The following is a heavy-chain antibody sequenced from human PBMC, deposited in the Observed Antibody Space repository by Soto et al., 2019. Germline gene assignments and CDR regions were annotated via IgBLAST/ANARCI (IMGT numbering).Heavy chain of an antibody. D-gene: IGHD3-9*01. J-gene: IGHJ6*03. CDR3: ARVSAISHGNYYMDV. Sequence: GGSLRLSCAASGFTFSTYSMNWVRQAPEKGLEWLSYISSGSSARYYADAVKGRFTVSRDNAKSSLYLQMNSLRAEDTAVYFCARVSAISHGNYYMDVWGKGTTVTVSS. V-gene: IGHV3-48*01. CDR2: ISSGSSAR. CDR1: GFTFSTYS.